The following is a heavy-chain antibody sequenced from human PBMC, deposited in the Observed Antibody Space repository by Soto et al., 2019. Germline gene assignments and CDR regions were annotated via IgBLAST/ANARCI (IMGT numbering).Heavy chain of an antibody. D-gene: IGHD3-9*01. CDR1: GYTFTSYG. CDR2: ISAYNGNT. Sequence: ASVKVSCTASGYTFTSYGISWVRQAPGQGLEWMGWISAYNGNTNYAQKLQGRVTMTTDTSTSTAYMELRSLRSDDTAVYYCARELGTYYDILTGRKMADYYYGMDVWGQGTTVTVSS. J-gene: IGHJ6*02. V-gene: IGHV1-18*01. CDR3: ARELGTYYDILTGRKMADYYYGMDV.